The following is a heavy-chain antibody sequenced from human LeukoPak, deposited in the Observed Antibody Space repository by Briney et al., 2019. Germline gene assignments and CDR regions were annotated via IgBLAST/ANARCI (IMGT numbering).Heavy chain of an antibody. CDR1: GFTFSNYA. V-gene: IGHV3-48*02. CDR2: ISSSSSTI. CDR3: ARDDPPGGSCLAY. Sequence: PGGSLRLSCAASGFTFSNYAMNWVRQAPGKGLEWVSYISSSSSTIYYADSVKGRFTISRDNAKNSLYLQMNSLRDEGTAVYYCARDDPPGGSCLAYWGQGTLVTVSS. J-gene: IGHJ4*02. D-gene: IGHD2-15*01.